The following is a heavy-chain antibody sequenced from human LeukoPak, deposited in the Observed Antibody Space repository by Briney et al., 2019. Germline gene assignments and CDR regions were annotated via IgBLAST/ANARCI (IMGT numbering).Heavy chain of an antibody. Sequence: TSETLSLTCIVSGGSISNSSFYWGWIRQPPGKGLEWIGNIYYRGSTYYNSSLKSRVSISVDTSKNYFSLKVSSVTAADTAVYYCARLFLRFGGFSFDYWGQGTLVTVSS. D-gene: IGHD3-10*01. CDR1: GGSISNSSFY. J-gene: IGHJ4*02. CDR3: ARLFLRFGGFSFDY. CDR2: IYYRGST. V-gene: IGHV4-39*02.